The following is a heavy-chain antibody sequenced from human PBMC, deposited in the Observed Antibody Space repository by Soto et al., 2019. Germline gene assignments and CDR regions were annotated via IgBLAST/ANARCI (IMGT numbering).Heavy chain of an antibody. CDR2: ISSSSSYI. J-gene: IGHJ6*02. CDR1: GFTFSSYS. V-gene: IGHV3-21*01. D-gene: IGHD3-16*01. Sequence: GGSLRLSCAASGFTFSSYSMNWVRQAPGKWLEWVSSISSSSSYIYYADSVKGRFTISRDNAKNSLYLQMNSLRAEDTAVYYCARVFGLYGMDVWGQGTTVTVSS. CDR3: ARVFGLYGMDV.